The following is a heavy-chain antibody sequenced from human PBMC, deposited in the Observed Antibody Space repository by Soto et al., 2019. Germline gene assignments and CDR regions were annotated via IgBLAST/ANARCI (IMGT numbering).Heavy chain of an antibody. CDR1: GFTVSSYS. CDR3: AKAGPPVVAVTRAFDF. V-gene: IGHV3-23*01. Sequence: QPGGSLRLSCAASGFTVSSYSMNWVRQAPGKGLEWVSGLSGGGGTTYYADSVKGRFTISRGNSKDTLYLEMNSLRAEDTAHYYCAKAGPPVVAVTRAFDFWGQGTLVTVSS. CDR2: LSGGGGTT. D-gene: IGHD3-22*01. J-gene: IGHJ4*02.